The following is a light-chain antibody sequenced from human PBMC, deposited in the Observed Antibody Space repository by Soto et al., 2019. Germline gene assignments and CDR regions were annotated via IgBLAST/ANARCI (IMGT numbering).Light chain of an antibody. Sequence: DIQMTQSPSTLSASVGDRVTITCRASQSISSRSAWYQQKPGKAPNLLIYKASALQSGVPSRFSGSGSGTDFTLTISSLQPDDSATYYCQHYESYPITFGQGTRLEIK. CDR3: QHYESYPIT. J-gene: IGKJ5*01. CDR2: KAS. V-gene: IGKV1-5*03. CDR1: QSISSR.